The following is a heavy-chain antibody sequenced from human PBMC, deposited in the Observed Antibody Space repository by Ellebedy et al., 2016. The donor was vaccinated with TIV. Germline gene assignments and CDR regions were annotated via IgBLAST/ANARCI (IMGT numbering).Heavy chain of an antibody. CDR2: INTDGSST. V-gene: IGHV3-74*01. J-gene: IGHJ4*02. CDR3: ARGPRFGESSFDY. D-gene: IGHD3-10*01. Sequence: PGGSLRLSCAASGFTFSTYWMHWVRQAPGKGLMWVSRINTDGSSTGYADSVKGRFTISRDNAKNTLYLQMNGLSAEDTAVYYCARGPRFGESSFDYWGQGTLVTVSS. CDR1: GFTFSTYW.